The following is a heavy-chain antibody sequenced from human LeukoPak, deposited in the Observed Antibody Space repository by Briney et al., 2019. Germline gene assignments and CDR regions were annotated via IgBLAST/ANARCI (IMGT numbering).Heavy chain of an antibody. J-gene: IGHJ4*02. V-gene: IGHV1-69*05. CDR2: IIPIFGTA. CDR3: ARSSIEMATINAY. Sequence: SVKVSCKASGGTFSSYAISWVRQAPGQGLEWMGGIIPIFGTANYAQKLQGRVTITTDESTSTAYMELSSLRSEDTAVYYCARSSIEMATINAYWGQGTLVTVSS. D-gene: IGHD5-24*01. CDR1: GGTFSSYA.